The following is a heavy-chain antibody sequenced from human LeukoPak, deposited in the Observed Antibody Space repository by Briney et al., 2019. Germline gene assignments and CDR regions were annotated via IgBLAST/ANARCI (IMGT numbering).Heavy chain of an antibody. J-gene: IGHJ6*03. CDR2: IYPGDSDT. V-gene: IGHV5-51*01. CDR1: GYSFTTYW. Sequence: GESLKISCKGSGYSFTTYWIGWVRQMPGKGLEWMGTIYPGDSDTKYSPSFQSQVTISADTSINTAYLQWSSLKASDTAMYYCARGPDYYFMDVWGRGTTVTVSS. CDR3: ARGPDYYFMDV.